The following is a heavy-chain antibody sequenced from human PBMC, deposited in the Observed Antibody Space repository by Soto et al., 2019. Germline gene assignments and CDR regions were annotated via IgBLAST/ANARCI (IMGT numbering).Heavy chain of an antibody. J-gene: IGHJ4*02. CDR1: GFSFGDYA. D-gene: IGHD2-15*01. CDR3: ATAKLLLPWLFDY. CDR2: IHSGGST. Sequence: GGSLRLSCTGSGFSFGDYAMSWVRQAPGKGLEWVSVIHSGGSTNYADSVKGRFTISRDDSKNTLFLQMNSLRAEDTAVYYCATAKLLLPWLFDYWGQGTLVTVSS. V-gene: IGHV3-66*01.